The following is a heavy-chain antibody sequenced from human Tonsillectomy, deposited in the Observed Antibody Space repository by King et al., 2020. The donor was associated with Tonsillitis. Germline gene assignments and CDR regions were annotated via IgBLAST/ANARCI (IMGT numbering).Heavy chain of an antibody. CDR2: ISGSGSNA. V-gene: IGHV3-23*04. D-gene: IGHD6-13*01. J-gene: IGHJ6*03. Sequence: VQLVESGGGLVQPGGSLRLSCAASGFTFSSSAMRWVRQAPGKGLEWVSAISGSGSNAYYADSVKGQFTISRDNSRNTMYLQMNSLRADDTAVYYCAKAPGTYYMDVWGKGTTVTVSS. CDR3: AKAPGTYYMDV. CDR1: GFTFSSSA.